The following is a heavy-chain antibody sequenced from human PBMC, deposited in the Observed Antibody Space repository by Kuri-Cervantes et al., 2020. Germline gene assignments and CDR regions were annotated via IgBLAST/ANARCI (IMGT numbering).Heavy chain of an antibody. D-gene: IGHD6-19*01. CDR1: GFTVSSNY. Sequence: GESLKISCAASGFTVSSNYMSWVRQAPGKGLEWVSVIYTGGTIYYVDSVKGRFTISRDNSKNTLYLQVNSLTAEDTAVYHCAKSYSSGWTYGMDVRGQGTTVTVSS. V-gene: IGHV3-66*02. J-gene: IGHJ6*02. CDR2: IYTGGTI. CDR3: AKSYSSGWTYGMDV.